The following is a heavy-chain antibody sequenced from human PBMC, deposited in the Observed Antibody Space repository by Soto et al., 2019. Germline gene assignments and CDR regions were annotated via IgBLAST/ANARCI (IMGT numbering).Heavy chain of an antibody. CDR3: AKIRHHHSKWMVLDY. CDR1: GFTFSSYA. V-gene: IGHV3-23*01. D-gene: IGHD6-19*01. CDR2: ISGSGGST. Sequence: EVQLLESGGGLVQPGGSLRLSCAASGFTFSSYAMSWVRQAPGKGLEWVSAISGSGGSTYYVDSVKGRCTISRDNSKKAQDLQMNSLRGEETAVYYCAKIRHHHSKWMVLDYWGQGTMVTVSS. J-gene: IGHJ4*02.